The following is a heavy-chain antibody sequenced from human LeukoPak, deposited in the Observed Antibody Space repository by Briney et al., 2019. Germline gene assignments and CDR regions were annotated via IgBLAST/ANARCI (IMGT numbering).Heavy chain of an antibody. CDR1: GYSFTTYW. CDR2: IYPGDSDT. D-gene: IGHD2-15*01. Sequence: GESLKIFCKGSGYSFTTYWIAWVRQVPGRALEWMGIIYPGDSDTRYSPSFQGQVTFSADKSINTAYLQWSSLKASDTAIFYCARVVNLSFDYWGQGTLVTASS. CDR3: ARVVNLSFDY. V-gene: IGHV5-51*01. J-gene: IGHJ4*02.